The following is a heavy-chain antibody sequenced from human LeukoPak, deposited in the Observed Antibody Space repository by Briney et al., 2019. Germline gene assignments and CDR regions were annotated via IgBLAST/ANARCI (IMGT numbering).Heavy chain of an antibody. Sequence: ASVKVSCKASGYTFTGYYIHWVRQAPGQGLEWMGWINPKSGGINYAQRFQGRVTMTRDTSISTAYMELNWLRSDDTAVYYCARVTYYYDSSVYYSRAFDIWGQGTMVTVSS. J-gene: IGHJ3*02. D-gene: IGHD3-22*01. CDR2: INPKSGGI. CDR3: ARVTYYYDSSVYYSRAFDI. CDR1: GYTFTGYY. V-gene: IGHV1-2*02.